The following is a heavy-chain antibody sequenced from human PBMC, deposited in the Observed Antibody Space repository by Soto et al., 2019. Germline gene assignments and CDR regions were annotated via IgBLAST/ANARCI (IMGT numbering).Heavy chain of an antibody. J-gene: IGHJ4*02. CDR1: GGSISIGGYY. D-gene: IGHD1-1*01. V-gene: IGHV4-31*03. CDR2: IYYSGST. Sequence: SDTLSLTCTVSGGSISIGGYYWSWIRQHPGKGLEWIGYIYYSGSTYYNPSLKSRVTISVDTSKNQFSLKLSSVTAADTAVYYCARTLEPHADYFDYWGQGTLVTVSS. CDR3: ARTLEPHADYFDY.